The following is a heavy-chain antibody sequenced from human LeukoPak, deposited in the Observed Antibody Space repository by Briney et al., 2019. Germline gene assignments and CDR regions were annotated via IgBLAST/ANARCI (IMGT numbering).Heavy chain of an antibody. CDR2: ISAYNGNT. Sequence: ASVKVSCKASGYTFSSYYMNWVRQAPGQGLEWMGWISAYNGNTNYAQKLQGRVTMTTDTSTSTAYMELRSLRSDDTAVYYCARRNDGGDYWGQGTLVTVSS. V-gene: IGHV1-18*04. CDR3: ARRNDGGDY. D-gene: IGHD1-1*01. CDR1: GYTFSSYY. J-gene: IGHJ4*02.